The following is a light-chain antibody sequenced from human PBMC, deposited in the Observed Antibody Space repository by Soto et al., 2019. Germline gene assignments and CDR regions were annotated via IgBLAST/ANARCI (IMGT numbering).Light chain of an antibody. CDR1: QSISSY. J-gene: IGKJ1*01. Sequence: DIQMTQSPSTRSASVGDRVTITCRASQSISSYLNWYQQKPGKAPKLLIYAASSLQSGVPSRFSGSGSGTDFTLTISRLEPEDFAVYYCQQYGNSLPWTFGQGTKVDI. CDR2: AAS. CDR3: QQYGNSLPWT. V-gene: IGKV1-39*01.